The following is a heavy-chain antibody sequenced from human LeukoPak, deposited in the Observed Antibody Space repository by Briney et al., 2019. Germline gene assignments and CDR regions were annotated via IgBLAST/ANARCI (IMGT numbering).Heavy chain of an antibody. CDR3: ARSPTRLYYYYGMDV. CDR2: ISSSGSTI. J-gene: IGHJ6*02. CDR1: GFTFSDYY. Sequence: GGSLRLSCAASGFTFSDYYMSWIRQAPGKGLEWVSYISSSGSTIYYADSVKGRFTISRDNAKNSLYLQMNSLRAEDTAVYYCARSPTRLYYYYGMDVWGQGTTVTVSS. V-gene: IGHV3-11*01.